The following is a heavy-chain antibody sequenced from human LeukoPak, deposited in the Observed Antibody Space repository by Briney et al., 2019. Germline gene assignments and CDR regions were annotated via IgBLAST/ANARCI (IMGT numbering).Heavy chain of an antibody. CDR3: ARAGITSGWVQNMDY. Sequence: GGSLRLSCAASGITFSDFWMSWVRQAPGKGLEWVASISQDGSDKHYVDSVKGRFTMSRDNAKNSLYLQMNSLRSDDTAVYYCARAGITSGWVQNMDYWGQGTLVTVSS. CDR2: ISQDGSDK. D-gene: IGHD6-19*01. CDR1: GITFSDFW. J-gene: IGHJ4*02. V-gene: IGHV3-7*05.